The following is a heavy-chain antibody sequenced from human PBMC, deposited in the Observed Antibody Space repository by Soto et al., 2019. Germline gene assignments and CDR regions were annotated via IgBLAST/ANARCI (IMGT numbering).Heavy chain of an antibody. Sequence: QVQLVQSGAEVKKPGASVKVSCKASGYTFTNYVIHWVRQAPGQSLEWMGWVGIGSTKTDYSQKFLGRVTFSRDTSANTAHMEVSGLKSEDTAVYYCAREGVASATHPWRDAFDIWGQGTMVTVSS. D-gene: IGHD1-1*01. CDR2: VGIGSTKT. CDR3: AREGVASATHPWRDAFDI. J-gene: IGHJ3*02. V-gene: IGHV1-3*04. CDR1: GYTFTNYV.